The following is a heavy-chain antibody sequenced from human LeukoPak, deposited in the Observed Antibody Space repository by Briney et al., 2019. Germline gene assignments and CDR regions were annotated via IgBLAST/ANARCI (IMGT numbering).Heavy chain of an antibody. CDR2: MNPNSGNT. CDR3: ARGREYCSSTSCYDHYYYYYGMDV. Sequence: ALVKVSCKASGYTFTSYDINWVRQATGQGLEWMGWMNPNSGNTGYAQKFQGRVTMTRNTSISTAYMELSSLRSEDTAVYYCARGREYCSSTSCYDHYYYYYGMDVWGQGTTVTVS. V-gene: IGHV1-8*01. CDR1: GYTFTSYD. J-gene: IGHJ6*02. D-gene: IGHD2-2*01.